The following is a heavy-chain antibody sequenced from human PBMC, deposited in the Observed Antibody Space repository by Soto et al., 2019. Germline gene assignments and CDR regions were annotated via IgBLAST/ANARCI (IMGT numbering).Heavy chain of an antibody. Sequence: QVQLVESGGGLVKPGVSLRLSCAASGFTLSDYYMTWIRQAPGKGLEWVSDISISGTTIHYADSVRGRFTISRDNAKNSLWLQMNTLRAEDTAVYYCAMFRGDGYYNFWGQGTLVTVSS. CDR2: ISISGTTI. J-gene: IGHJ4*02. CDR3: AMFRGDGYYNF. D-gene: IGHD3-9*01. CDR1: GFTLSDYY. V-gene: IGHV3-11*01.